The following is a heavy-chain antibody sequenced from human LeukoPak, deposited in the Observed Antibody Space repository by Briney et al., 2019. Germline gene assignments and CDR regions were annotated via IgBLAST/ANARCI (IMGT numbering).Heavy chain of an antibody. V-gene: IGHV5-51*01. CDR3: VGQIAVAGHFDY. Sequence: GESLKIPCKGSGYSFTSYWICWVRQMPGKGLEWMGIIYPGDSDTRYSPSFQGQVTISADKSISTAYLQWSSLKASDTAMYYCVGQIAVAGHFDYWGQGTLVTVSA. J-gene: IGHJ4*02. CDR1: GYSFTSYW. D-gene: IGHD6-13*01. CDR2: IYPGDSDT.